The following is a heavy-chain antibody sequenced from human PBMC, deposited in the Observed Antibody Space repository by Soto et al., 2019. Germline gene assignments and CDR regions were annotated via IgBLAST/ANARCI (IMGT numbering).Heavy chain of an antibody. Sequence: GGSLRLSCAASGFTFNDYWVHWVRQAPGKGLVWVSRINGEGTTTNYADFVKGRFAISRDNAQNTLYLQMNSLRADDTAVYYCARGLYHKYGQDYRGQRTLVTVSS. V-gene: IGHV3-74*01. CDR1: GFTFNDYW. CDR2: INGEGTTT. CDR3: ARGLYHKYGQDY. J-gene: IGHJ4*02. D-gene: IGHD4-17*01.